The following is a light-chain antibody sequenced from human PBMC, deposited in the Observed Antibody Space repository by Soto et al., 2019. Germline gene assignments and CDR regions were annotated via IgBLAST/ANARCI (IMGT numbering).Light chain of an antibody. CDR2: DVS. CDR3: CSYAGSYTHVV. V-gene: IGLV2-11*01. CDR1: SSDVGGSNY. Sequence: QSALTQPRSVSGSPGQSVTISCTGTSSDVGGSNYVSWYQQHPGKAPKLMIYDVSKRPSGVPDRFSGSKSGNTASLTISGLHAEDQADYYCCSYAGSYTHVVFGGGTKLTVL. J-gene: IGLJ2*01.